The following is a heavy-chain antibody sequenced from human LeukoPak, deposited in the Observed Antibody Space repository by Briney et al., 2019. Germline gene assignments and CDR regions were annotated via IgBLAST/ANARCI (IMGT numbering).Heavy chain of an antibody. D-gene: IGHD6-13*01. Sequence: PSETLSLTCTVSGGSVSSGSYHWSWIRQPPGKGLEWIGEINHSGSTNYNPSLKSRVTISVDTSKNQFSLKLSSVTAADTAVYYCASGGSSSCPHYWGQGTPVTVSS. J-gene: IGHJ4*02. V-gene: IGHV4-39*07. CDR3: ASGGSSSCPHY. CDR2: INHSGST. CDR1: GGSVSSGSYH.